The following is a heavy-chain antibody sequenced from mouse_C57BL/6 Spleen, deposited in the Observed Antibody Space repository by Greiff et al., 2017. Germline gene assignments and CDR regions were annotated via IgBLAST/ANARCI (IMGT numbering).Heavy chain of an antibody. CDR3: ASSSTTVVAHYYAMDY. CDR2: IDPSDSYT. D-gene: IGHD1-1*01. CDR1: GYTFPSYW. J-gene: IGHJ4*01. V-gene: IGHV1-69*01. Sequence: QVHLQQPGAELVMPGASVKLSCKASGYTFPSYWMHWVKPRPGQGLEWIGEIDPSDSYTNYNQKFKGKSTLTVDKSSSTAYMQLSSLTSEDSAVYYCASSSTTVVAHYYAMDYWGQGTSVTVSS.